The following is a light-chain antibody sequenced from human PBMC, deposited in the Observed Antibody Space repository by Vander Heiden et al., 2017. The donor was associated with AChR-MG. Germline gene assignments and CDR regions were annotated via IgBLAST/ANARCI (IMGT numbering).Light chain of an antibody. CDR3: QQSYSTPT. CDR1: QSISTF. V-gene: IGKV1-39*01. CDR2: SAS. Sequence: DIQMTQSPSSLSASVADRVTITCRASQSISTFLHWYQRKPGKAPKLLIYSASNLESGVPSRFTGSGSGTDFTLTITSLQPEDFATYYCQQSYSTPTFGQGTKVETK. J-gene: IGKJ1*01.